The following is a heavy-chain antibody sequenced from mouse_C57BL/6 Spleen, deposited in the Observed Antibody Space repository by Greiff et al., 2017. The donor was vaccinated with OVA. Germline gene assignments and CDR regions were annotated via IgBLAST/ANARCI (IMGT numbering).Heavy chain of an antibody. Sequence: VQLQQSGAELVKPGASVKISCKASGYAFSSYGMNWVQQRPGKGLEWIGQIYPGDGDTNYNGKFKGKATLTADKSSSTAYMQLSSLTSEDSAVYFCARDDYRYFDVWGTGTTVTVSS. CDR3: ARDDYRYFDV. CDR1: GYAFSSYG. V-gene: IGHV1-80*01. D-gene: IGHD2-4*01. J-gene: IGHJ1*03. CDR2: IYPGDGDT.